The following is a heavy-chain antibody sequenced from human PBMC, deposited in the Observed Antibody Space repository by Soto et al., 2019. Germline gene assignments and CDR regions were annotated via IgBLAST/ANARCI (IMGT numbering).Heavy chain of an antibody. Sequence: SETLSRTCSVSGDSIISQYWRWIRHPPGKGLEWIGYINYSGSTNYNPSLKSRVTISVDTSRNQFSLKLSSVTAADTAVYYCARDPSGHPPLYRFDPWGQGTLVTVSS. J-gene: IGHJ5*02. CDR2: INYSGST. CDR1: GDSIISQY. V-gene: IGHV4-59*11. CDR3: ARDPSGHPPLYRFDP. D-gene: IGHD1-26*01.